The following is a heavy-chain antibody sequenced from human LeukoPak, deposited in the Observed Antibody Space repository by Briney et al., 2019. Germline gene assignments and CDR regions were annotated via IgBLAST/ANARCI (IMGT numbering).Heavy chain of an antibody. CDR3: AREREVARQYIYYYYGMDV. CDR1: GYTFTSYY. J-gene: IGHJ6*02. Sequence: GASVKVSCKASGYTFTSYYMHWVRQAPGQGLEWMGIINPSGGSTSYAQKFQGRVTMTRDTSTSTVYMEMSGLRSEDTAVYYCAREREVARQYIYYYYGMDVWGQGTTVTVSS. D-gene: IGHD5-12*01. V-gene: IGHV1-46*01. CDR2: INPSGGST.